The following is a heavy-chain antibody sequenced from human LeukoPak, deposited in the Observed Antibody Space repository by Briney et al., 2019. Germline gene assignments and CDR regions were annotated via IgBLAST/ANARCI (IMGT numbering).Heavy chain of an antibody. J-gene: IGHJ4*02. V-gene: IGHV4-59*12. CDR3: AVGLGYSSGWSFDY. D-gene: IGHD6-19*01. CDR1: GGSISSYY. Sequence: PSETLSLTCTVSGGSISSYYWSWIRQPPGKGLEWIGYIYYSGSTNYNPSLKSRVTISVDTSKNQFSLKLSSVTAADTAVYYCAVGLGYSSGWSFDYWGQGTLVTVSS. CDR2: IYYSGST.